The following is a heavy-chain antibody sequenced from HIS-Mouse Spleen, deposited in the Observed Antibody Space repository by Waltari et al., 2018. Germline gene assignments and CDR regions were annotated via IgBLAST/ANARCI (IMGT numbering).Heavy chain of an antibody. J-gene: IGHJ2*01. Sequence: QLQLQESGPGLVKPSENLSLTCNVCGCFISSSSYYLGWIGPPPGKGLEWIGSIYYSGRTYYNPSLKSRVTISVDTSKNQFSLKLSSVTAADTAVYYCAREIPYSSSWYDWYFDLWGRGTLVTVSS. V-gene: IGHV4-39*07. CDR1: GCFISSSSYY. CDR3: AREIPYSSSWYDWYFDL. D-gene: IGHD6-13*01. CDR2: IYYSGRT.